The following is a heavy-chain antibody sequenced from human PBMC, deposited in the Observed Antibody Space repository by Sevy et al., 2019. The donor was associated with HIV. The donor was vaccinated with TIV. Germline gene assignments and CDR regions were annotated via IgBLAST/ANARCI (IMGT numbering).Heavy chain of an antibody. J-gene: IGHJ3*02. CDR3: AGGRYDSSGSFDAFDI. V-gene: IGHV3-23*01. D-gene: IGHD3-22*01. Sequence: GGSLRLSCKPSGFTLISYAMNWVRQVPGKGLDWVSTIYDTNYGSGGGEYYADSVKGRFTISRDTSKTTVYLQMNSLRTEDTAVYYCAGGRYDSSGSFDAFDIWGQGTMVTVSS. CDR1: GFTLISYA. CDR2: IYDTNYGSGGGE.